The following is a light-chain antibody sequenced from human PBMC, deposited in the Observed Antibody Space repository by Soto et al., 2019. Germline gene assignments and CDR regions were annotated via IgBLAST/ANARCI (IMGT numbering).Light chain of an antibody. CDR1: QGVSSY. Sequence: EIVLTQSPATLSLSPGESATLSRRASQGVSSYLAWYQQKPVQAPRLLIYDASNRATGIPARFSGSGSGTYFTLTISSLDPEDFAVYYCQQRSNWPPTFGGGTKVDIK. J-gene: IGKJ4*01. CDR3: QQRSNWPPT. V-gene: IGKV3-11*01. CDR2: DAS.